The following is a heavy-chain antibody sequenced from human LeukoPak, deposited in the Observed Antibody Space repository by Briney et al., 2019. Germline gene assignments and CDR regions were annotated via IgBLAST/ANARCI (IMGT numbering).Heavy chain of an antibody. CDR1: GFTFSSNA. D-gene: IGHD6-13*01. V-gene: IGHV3-30*04. J-gene: IGHJ4*02. Sequence: GGSLRLSCAASGFTFSSNAMHWVRQAPDKGLEWVAVMSYDGSNKYYADSVKGRFTISRDNSKNTLYLQMNSLRAEDTAVYYCARGDPSSSWLITYWGQGTLVTVSS. CDR2: MSYDGSNK. CDR3: ARGDPSSSWLITY.